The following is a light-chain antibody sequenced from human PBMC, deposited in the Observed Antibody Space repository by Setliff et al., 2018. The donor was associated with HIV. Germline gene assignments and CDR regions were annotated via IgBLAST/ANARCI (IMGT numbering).Light chain of an antibody. V-gene: IGLV2-23*02. J-gene: IGLJ1*01. Sequence: QSVLTQPASVSGSPGQSITISCTGTSSDVGSYNLVSWYQQHPGKAPKLMIYDVSKRPSGVSNRFSGSKSGNTASLTISGLRAEDEADYYCCSYAGSGTYVFGTGTKV. CDR1: SSDVGSYNL. CDR2: DVS. CDR3: CSYAGSGTYV.